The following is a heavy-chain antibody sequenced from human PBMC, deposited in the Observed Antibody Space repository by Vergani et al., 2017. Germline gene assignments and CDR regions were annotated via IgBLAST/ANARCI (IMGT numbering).Heavy chain of an antibody. CDR2: ILGSGTA. CDR3: ASDPTHLATVVTPGYWYFDL. CDR1: GASMSRVGYY. D-gene: IGHD4-23*01. J-gene: IGHJ2*01. V-gene: IGHV4-61*02. Sequence: QVQLQESGPGLVKPSQTLSLTCTVSGASMSRVGYYWTWIRQSAGKRLEWIGDILGSGTANYNPSFQGRVSMSVATSKNQFSLPLSSVNATDTAVYYCASDPTHLATVVTPGYWYFDLWGRGTLVTVSS.